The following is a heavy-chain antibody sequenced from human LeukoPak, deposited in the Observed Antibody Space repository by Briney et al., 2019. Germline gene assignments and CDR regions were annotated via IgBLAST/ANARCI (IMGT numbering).Heavy chain of an antibody. CDR2: IREVGSNK. Sequence: GGSLRLSCAASGFTFSSYGMHWVRQAPGKGLERVAFIREVGSNKYYADSVKGRFTISRDNSKNTLYLQMNSMRAEDTAVYYCAKDGGYCSSTSCPEDNWFDPWGQGTLVTVSS. D-gene: IGHD2-2*01. CDR3: AKDGGYCSSTSCPEDNWFDP. CDR1: GFTFSSYG. V-gene: IGHV3-30*02. J-gene: IGHJ5*02.